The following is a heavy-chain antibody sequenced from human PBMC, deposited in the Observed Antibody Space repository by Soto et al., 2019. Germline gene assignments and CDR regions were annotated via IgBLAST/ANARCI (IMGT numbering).Heavy chain of an antibody. D-gene: IGHD3-10*01. J-gene: IGHJ4*02. CDR3: TTIRAAPYYFDY. V-gene: IGHV3-15*01. CDR2: IKSKTDGGTT. Sequence: EVQLVESGGGLVKPGGSLRLSCAASGFTFSNAWMSWVRQAPGKGLEWVGRIKSKTDGGTTDYAAPVKGRFTISRDDSNNTLYLQMNSLKTEDTAVYYCTTIRAAPYYFDYWGQGTLVTVSS. CDR1: GFTFSNAW.